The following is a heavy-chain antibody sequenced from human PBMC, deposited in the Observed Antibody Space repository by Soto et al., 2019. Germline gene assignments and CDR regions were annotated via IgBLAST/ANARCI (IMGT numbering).Heavy chain of an antibody. CDR2: ISSSGNT. Sequence: SETLSLTCTVSDGSISNFYWSWIRQPPGKGLEWIGYISSSGNTNYNPSLKSRVSISVDTSKNQFSLKLTSVTVADTAIYYCVRDAQYTSRYIHYYAMDVWGQGTTVTVSS. CDR1: DGSISNFY. J-gene: IGHJ6*02. CDR3: VRDAQYTSRYIHYYAMDV. V-gene: IGHV4-59*01. D-gene: IGHD6-19*01.